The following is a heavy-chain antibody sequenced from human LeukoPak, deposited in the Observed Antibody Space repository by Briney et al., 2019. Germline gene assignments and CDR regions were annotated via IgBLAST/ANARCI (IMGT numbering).Heavy chain of an antibody. Sequence: GGSLRLSCAASGFTFSSYWMNWVRQAPGKGLEWVANINQDGSEKYYVDSVKGRFIITRDNAKNSLYLQMNSLRADDTAVHYCVRAMDVWGQGTTVTVSS. CDR1: GFTFSSYW. J-gene: IGHJ6*02. CDR3: VRAMDV. V-gene: IGHV3-7*01. CDR2: INQDGSEK.